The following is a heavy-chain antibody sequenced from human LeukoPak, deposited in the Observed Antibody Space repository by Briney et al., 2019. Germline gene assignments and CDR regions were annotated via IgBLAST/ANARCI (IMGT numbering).Heavy chain of an antibody. Sequence: GGSLRLSCAASGFTFSSYTMSWVRQAPGKGPEWLANIKQDGTEKFYMASVRGRFIISRDNAKSSLYLQMNSLRVEDTAVYYCARGDGRLQPSLDAFDIWGQGTMVTVSS. J-gene: IGHJ3*02. V-gene: IGHV3-7*03. CDR2: IKQDGTEK. CDR1: GFTFSSYT. D-gene: IGHD1-1*01. CDR3: ARGDGRLQPSLDAFDI.